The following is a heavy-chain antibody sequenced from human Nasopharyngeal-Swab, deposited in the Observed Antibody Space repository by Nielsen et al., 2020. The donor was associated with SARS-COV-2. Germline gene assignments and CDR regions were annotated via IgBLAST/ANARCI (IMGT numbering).Heavy chain of an antibody. D-gene: IGHD2-15*01. Sequence: VRQAPGKGLEWVVRIKKDGNEQYYVDSVKGRFTISRDKGKNSLYLQRDSLRAEDTTMYYCVNTGGMVVWGQGTLVTVSS. J-gene: IGHJ4*02. CDR2: IKKDGNEQ. CDR3: VNTGGMVV. V-gene: IGHV3-7*03.